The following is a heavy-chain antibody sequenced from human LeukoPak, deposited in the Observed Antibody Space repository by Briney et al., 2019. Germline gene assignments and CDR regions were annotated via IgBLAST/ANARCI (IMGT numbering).Heavy chain of an antibody. D-gene: IGHD6-6*01. V-gene: IGHV4-34*01. CDR3: ARSGSRPSIAARPGDFDY. Sequence: SETLSLTCAVYGGSFSGYYWSWIRQPPGKGLEWIGEINHSGSTNYNPSLKSRVTISVDTSKNQFSLKLSSVTAADTAVYYCARSGSRPSIAARPGDFDYWGQGTLVTVSS. CDR1: GGSFSGYY. CDR2: INHSGST. J-gene: IGHJ4*02.